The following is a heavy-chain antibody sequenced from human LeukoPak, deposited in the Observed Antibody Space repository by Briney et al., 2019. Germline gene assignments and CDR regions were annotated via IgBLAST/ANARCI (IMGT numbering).Heavy chain of an antibody. CDR3: AKGEAIAARPSYFDY. CDR1: GFTFSSYT. CDR2: ITGRGENI. V-gene: IGHV3-23*01. J-gene: IGHJ4*02. Sequence: AGGSLRLSCAASGFTFSSYTMNWVRQAPGKGLEWVSGITGRGENIYYAGSVKGRFTISRDNSKNTLYLQMNSLRAEDTAVYYCAKGEAIAARPSYFDYWGQGTLVTVSS. D-gene: IGHD6-6*01.